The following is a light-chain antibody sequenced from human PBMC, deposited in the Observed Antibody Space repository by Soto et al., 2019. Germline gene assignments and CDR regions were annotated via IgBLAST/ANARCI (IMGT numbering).Light chain of an antibody. CDR1: QSITMY. CDR3: QLSYHTPLA. Sequence: DIQMTQSPSSLSASVGDRITITCRASQSITMYLNWYQQKPGKAPKLLISGASTLQSGVPSTFRGSGSGTDFTLTISSLQPEDFATYYCQLSYHTPLAFAGGTMVEIK. CDR2: GAS. V-gene: IGKV1-39*01. J-gene: IGKJ4*01.